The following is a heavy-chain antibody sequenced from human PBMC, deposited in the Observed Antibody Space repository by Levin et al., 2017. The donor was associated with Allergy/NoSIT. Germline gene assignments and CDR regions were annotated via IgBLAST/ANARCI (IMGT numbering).Heavy chain of an antibody. CDR3: ARVSRTVAGIPPRFDY. V-gene: IGHV4-34*01. CDR2: INHSGST. J-gene: IGHJ4*02. Sequence: SSETLSLTCAVYGGSFSGYYWSWIRQPPGKGLEWIGEINHSGSTNYNPSLKSRVTISVDTSKNQFSLKLSSVTAADTAVYYCARVSRTVAGIPPRFDYWGQGTLVTVSS. D-gene: IGHD6-19*01. CDR1: GGSFSGYY.